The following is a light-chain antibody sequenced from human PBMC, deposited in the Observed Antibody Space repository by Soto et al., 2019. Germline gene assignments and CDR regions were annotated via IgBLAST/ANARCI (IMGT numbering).Light chain of an antibody. V-gene: IGLV1-47*01. Sequence: QSVLTQPPSASGTPGQTVSISCSGSSSNIGSNYVYWYQQLPGTAPKLLIYRNNQRPSGVPDRFSGSKSVTSASLAISGLRSEDEADYYCAAWDDSLSGPVFGGGTKLPVL. CDR1: SSNIGSNY. J-gene: IGLJ2*01. CDR2: RNN. CDR3: AAWDDSLSGPV.